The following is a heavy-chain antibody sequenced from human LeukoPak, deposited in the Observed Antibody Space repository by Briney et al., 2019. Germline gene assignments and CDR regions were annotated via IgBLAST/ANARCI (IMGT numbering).Heavy chain of an antibody. CDR1: GFTFSSYS. CDR3: ARSSIAAACFDY. V-gene: IGHV3-21*01. Sequence: GGSLRLSCAASGFTFSSYSINWVRQAPGKGLEWVSSISSSSSYIYYADSVKGRFTISRDNTKNSLYLQMNSLRAEDTAVYYCARSSIAAACFDYWGQGTLVTVSS. CDR2: ISSSSSYI. J-gene: IGHJ4*02. D-gene: IGHD6-6*01.